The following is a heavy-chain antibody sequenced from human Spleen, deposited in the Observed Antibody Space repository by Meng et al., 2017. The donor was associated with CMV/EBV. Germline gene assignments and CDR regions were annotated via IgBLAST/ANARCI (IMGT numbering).Heavy chain of an antibody. V-gene: IGHV4-39*01. Sequence: SMSSSGYFWAWIRQPPGKGLEWIGNMHFSGRTYYNPSLESRVTISVDTSKNQFSLNLSSVIATDTAVYYCARLLGFYYDSSGSGLDYWGQGALVTVSS. CDR3: ARLLGFYYDSSGSGLDY. CDR1: SMSSSGYF. J-gene: IGHJ4*02. D-gene: IGHD3-22*01. CDR2: MHFSGRT.